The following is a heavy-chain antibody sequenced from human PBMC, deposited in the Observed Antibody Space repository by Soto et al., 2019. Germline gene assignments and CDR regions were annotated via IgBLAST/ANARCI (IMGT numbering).Heavy chain of an antibody. CDR3: ARSSGGSGFPYYYYGMDV. D-gene: IGHD1-26*01. V-gene: IGHV3-21*01. Sequence: GGSLRLSCAASVFTFSSYSMNWVRQAPGKGLEWVSSISSSSSYIYYADSVKGRFTISRDNAKNSLYLQMNSLRAEDTAVYYCARSSGGSGFPYYYYGMDVWGQGTTVTVSS. J-gene: IGHJ6*02. CDR2: ISSSSSYI. CDR1: VFTFSSYS.